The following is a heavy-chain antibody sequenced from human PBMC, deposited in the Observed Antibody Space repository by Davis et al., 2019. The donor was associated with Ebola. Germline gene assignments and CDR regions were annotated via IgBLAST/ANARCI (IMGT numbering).Heavy chain of an antibody. CDR1: GFTVSSNY. CDR3: ARDRVRYFDWSPMDV. V-gene: IGHV3-66*01. J-gene: IGHJ6*02. D-gene: IGHD3-9*01. Sequence: GESLKISCAASGFTVSSNYMSWVRQAPGKGLEWVSVIYSGGSTYYADSVKGRFTISRDNSKNTLYLQMNSLRAEDTAVYYCARDRVRYFDWSPMDVWGQGTTVTVSS. CDR2: IYSGGST.